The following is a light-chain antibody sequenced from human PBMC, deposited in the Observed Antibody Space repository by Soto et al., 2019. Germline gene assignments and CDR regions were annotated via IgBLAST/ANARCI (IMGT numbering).Light chain of an antibody. J-gene: IGKJ5*01. Sequence: DIQLTQSPSFLSASVGDRFTITFRASQGISSYLAWYQQKPGKAPKLLIYAASTLQSGVPSRFSGSGSGTEFTLTISSLQPEDFATYYCQQLNSPLTFGQGTRLEIK. CDR2: AAS. V-gene: IGKV1-9*01. CDR3: QQLNSPLT. CDR1: QGISSY.